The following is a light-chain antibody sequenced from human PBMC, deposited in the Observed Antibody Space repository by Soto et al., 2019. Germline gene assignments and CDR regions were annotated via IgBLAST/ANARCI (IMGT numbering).Light chain of an antibody. CDR2: EVS. V-gene: IGLV2-14*01. J-gene: IGLJ1*01. CDR1: SSDVGGYNY. CDR3: SSYTSSSSYV. Sequence: QSVLTQPASVSGSPGPSITISCTGTSSDVGGYNYVSWYQQHPGKAPKLMIYEVSNRPSGVSNRFSGSKSGNTASLTISGLQAEDEADYYCSSYTSSSSYVFGTGTKVTVL.